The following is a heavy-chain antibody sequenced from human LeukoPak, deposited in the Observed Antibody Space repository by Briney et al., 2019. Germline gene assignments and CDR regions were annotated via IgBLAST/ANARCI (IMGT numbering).Heavy chain of an antibody. J-gene: IGHJ4*02. D-gene: IGHD2-15*01. CDR3: ARDLRVLHDD. CDR2: INPNSGGT. V-gene: IGHV1-2*02. CDR1: GYTFTGYY. Sequence: ASVKVSCKVSGYTFTGYYMHWVRQAPGQGLEWMGWINPNSGGTNYAQTFQGRVTMTRDTSISTAYMELSRLRSDDTAVYYCARDLRVLHDDWGQGTLVTVSS.